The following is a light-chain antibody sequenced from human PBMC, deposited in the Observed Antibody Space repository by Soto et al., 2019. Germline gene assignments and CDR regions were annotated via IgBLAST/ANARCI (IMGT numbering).Light chain of an antibody. J-gene: IGLJ2*01. CDR3: QSSDTSLSGSEI. CDR1: SSNIGAGYN. Sequence: QSVLMQPPSVSGAPGQWVTISCTGSSSNIGAGYNVHWYQHLPGTAPKLLIFGTTNRPSGVPDRFSGSKSGSSAFLAITGLQAEDEADYYCQSSDTSLSGSEIFGGGTKLTVL. CDR2: GTT. V-gene: IGLV1-40*01.